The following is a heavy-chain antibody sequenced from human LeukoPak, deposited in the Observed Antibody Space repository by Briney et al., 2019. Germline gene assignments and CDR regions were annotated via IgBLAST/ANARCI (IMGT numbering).Heavy chain of an antibody. CDR1: GFSFDTYA. CDR2: ISGDGGST. J-gene: IGHJ4*02. V-gene: IGHV3-23*01. Sequence: GGSLRLSCAASGFSFDTYAMTWVRQAPGKGLEWVSGISGDGGSTYYPVSVKGRFTISRDNSKNTLYLQMNGLRPEDTAVYYCTLGSPYGSNWYGDYWGQGTLVTVSS. CDR3: TLGSPYGSNWYGDY. D-gene: IGHD6-13*01.